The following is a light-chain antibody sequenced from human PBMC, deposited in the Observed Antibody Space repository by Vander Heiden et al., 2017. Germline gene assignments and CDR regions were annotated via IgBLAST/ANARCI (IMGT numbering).Light chain of an antibody. CDR3: QQYYSTPPIT. Sequence: DIVMTQSPDSLAVSLGERATINCKSSQSVLYSSNNKNYLAWYQQKPGQPPKLLIYWASTRESGVPDRFSGSGSGTDFTLTISSLQAEDVAVYYCQQYYSTPPITFGPGTKVXIK. V-gene: IGKV4-1*01. CDR1: QSVLYSSNNKNY. J-gene: IGKJ3*01. CDR2: WAS.